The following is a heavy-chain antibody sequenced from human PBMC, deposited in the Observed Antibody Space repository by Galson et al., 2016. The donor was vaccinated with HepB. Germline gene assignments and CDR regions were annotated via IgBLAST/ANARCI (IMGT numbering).Heavy chain of an antibody. Sequence: SVKVSCKASGYTFTSYYMHWVRQAPEQGLEWMGIINPSGGSTSYAQKFQGRVTMTRDTSTSTVYMELSSLRSEDTAVYYCARDRHYYGSGSYPSRYFDYWGQGTLVTVSS. CDR2: INPSGGST. CDR3: ARDRHYYGSGSYPSRYFDY. D-gene: IGHD3-10*01. CDR1: GYTFTSYY. V-gene: IGHV1-46*01. J-gene: IGHJ4*02.